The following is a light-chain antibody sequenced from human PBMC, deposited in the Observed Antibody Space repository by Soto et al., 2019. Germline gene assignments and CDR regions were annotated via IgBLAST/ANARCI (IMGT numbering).Light chain of an antibody. Sequence: DIQLTQSPSFLSASVGDTVTITCRASQGMTTYLAWYQQKPGKVPKLLIRSASTLQSGVPPRFSGGGSGTEFTLTIGTLPPDASVINYFQQLKGYHLVFGGGTTVEIK. CDR3: QQLKGYHLV. V-gene: IGKV1-9*01. J-gene: IGKJ4*01. CDR1: QGMTTY. CDR2: SAS.